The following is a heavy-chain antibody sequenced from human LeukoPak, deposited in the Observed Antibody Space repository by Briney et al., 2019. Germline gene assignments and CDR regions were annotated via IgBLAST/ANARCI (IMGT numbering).Heavy chain of an antibody. CDR3: AKDLIRSATFDY. CDR1: GFTFDDYA. J-gene: IGHJ4*02. D-gene: IGHD3-9*01. Sequence: PGGSLRLSCAASGFTFDDYAMHWVRQAPGKGLEWVSAISGSGGSTYYADSVKGRFTVSRDNSKNTLYLQMNSLRAEDTAVYYCAKDLIRSATFDYWGQETLVTVSS. CDR2: ISGSGGST. V-gene: IGHV3-23*01.